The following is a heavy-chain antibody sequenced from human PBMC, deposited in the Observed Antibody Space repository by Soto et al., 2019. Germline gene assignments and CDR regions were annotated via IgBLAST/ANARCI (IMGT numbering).Heavy chain of an antibody. J-gene: IGHJ4*02. D-gene: IGHD2-2*01. CDR2: IHNTGTT. V-gene: IGHV4-4*01. CDR3: ARGTSSRDEYFDY. Sequence: SETLSLTCAVSGDSISGSQWWSWVRLPPGKGLAWIGVIHNTGTTNYNPSLKRRVTISDAKPKNQFSLNLTTVTAEYTVVYCLARGTSSRDEYFDYWGQRTGVTVSS. CDR1: GDSISGSQW.